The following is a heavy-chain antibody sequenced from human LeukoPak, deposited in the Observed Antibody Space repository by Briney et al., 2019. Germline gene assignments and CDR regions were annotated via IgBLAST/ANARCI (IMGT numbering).Heavy chain of an antibody. J-gene: IGHJ4*02. D-gene: IGHD3-22*01. V-gene: IGHV4-39*07. CDR2: IYYSGST. CDR3: ARDYYDSSGYYLRLAI. Sequence: SGTLSLTCAVSGGSISSSSYYWGWIRQPPGKGLEWIGSIYYSGSTYYNPSLKSRVTISVDTSKNQFSLKLSSVTAADTAVYYCARDYYDSSGYYLRLAIWGQGTLVTVSS. CDR1: GGSISSSSYY.